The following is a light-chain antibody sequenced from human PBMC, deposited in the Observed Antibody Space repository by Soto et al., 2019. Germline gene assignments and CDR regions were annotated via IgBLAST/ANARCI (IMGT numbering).Light chain of an antibody. J-gene: IGKJ1*01. CDR2: GAS. V-gene: IGKV3D-7*01. CDR1: QSVSSSY. Sequence: PGERVTLSCRASQSVSSSYLTWYQQKPGQAPRILIYGASTRATSIPARFSGSGSGTDFTLTISSLQPEDFAVYYCQKDYNLPWTFGQGTKVEIK. CDR3: QKDYNLPWT.